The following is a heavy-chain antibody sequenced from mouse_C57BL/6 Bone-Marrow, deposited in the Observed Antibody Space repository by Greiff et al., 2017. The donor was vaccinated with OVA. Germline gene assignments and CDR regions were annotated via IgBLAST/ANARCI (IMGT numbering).Heavy chain of an antibody. D-gene: IGHD2-2*01. J-gene: IGHJ2*01. CDR1: GFNIKDDY. Sequence: EVQLQQSGAELVRPGASVKLSCTASGFNIKDDYMHWVKQRPEQGLEWIGWIDPENGDTEYASKFQGKATITADTSSNTAYLQLSSLTSEDTAVYYCTTWDGYAYFDYWGQGTTLTVSS. V-gene: IGHV14-4*01. CDR3: TTWDGYAYFDY. CDR2: IDPENGDT.